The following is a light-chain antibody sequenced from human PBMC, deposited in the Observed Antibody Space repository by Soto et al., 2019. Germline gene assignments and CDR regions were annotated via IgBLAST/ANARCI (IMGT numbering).Light chain of an antibody. CDR2: DAS. CDR3: QQYNSWLT. CDR1: QSVSYH. Sequence: IVMTQTPATLSVSPGKRVTLSCRASQSVSYHVAWYQQKPGQTPRLVIYDASSRASGIPARFSGSRSGTEFSLTISGLQSEDFGVYYCQQYNSWLTFGGGTRVDI. V-gene: IGKV3-15*01. J-gene: IGKJ4*01.